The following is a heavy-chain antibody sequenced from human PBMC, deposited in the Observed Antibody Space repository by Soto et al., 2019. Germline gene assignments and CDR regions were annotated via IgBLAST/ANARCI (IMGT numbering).Heavy chain of an antibody. V-gene: IGHV3-48*01. CDR2: ISSSSSTI. D-gene: IGHD2-8*01. CDR1: GFTFSSYS. CDR3: ARERIIGYCTNGVCSAFGY. Sequence: GGSLRLSCAASGFTFSSYSMNWVRQAPEKGLEWVSYISSSSSTIYYADSVKGRFTISRDNSKNTLYLQMNSLRAEDTAVYYCARERIIGYCTNGVCSAFGYWGQGTLVTVSS. J-gene: IGHJ4*02.